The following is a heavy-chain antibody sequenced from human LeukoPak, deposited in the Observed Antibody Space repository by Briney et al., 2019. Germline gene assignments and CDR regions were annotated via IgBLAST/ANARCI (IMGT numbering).Heavy chain of an antibody. CDR1: GFTPCRYR. Sequence: GGSLRLSSADPGFTPCRYRISSVRQVPGEGLERVANLKQDGSDKYYVDSVKGRFTISRDNANNSLYLQMNSLRAEDTAVYYCARMTVYSSSWLAYYMDVWGKGTTVTVSS. J-gene: IGHJ6*03. D-gene: IGHD6-13*01. CDR2: LKQDGSDK. CDR3: ARMTVYSSSWLAYYMDV. V-gene: IGHV3-7*01.